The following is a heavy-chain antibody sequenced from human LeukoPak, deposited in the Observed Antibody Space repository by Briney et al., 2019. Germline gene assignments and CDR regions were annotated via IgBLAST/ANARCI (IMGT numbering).Heavy chain of an antibody. V-gene: IGHV3-53*01. CDR1: GFTVSSNY. J-gene: IGHJ4*02. Sequence: PGGSLRLSCAASGFTVSSNYMSWVRQAPGKGLEWVSVIYSGGSTYYADSVKGRFTISRDNSKNTLYLQMNSLRAEDTAVYYCASLNDYSNSYHDYWGQGTLATVSS. CDR2: IYSGGST. D-gene: IGHD4-11*01. CDR3: ASLNDYSNSYHDY.